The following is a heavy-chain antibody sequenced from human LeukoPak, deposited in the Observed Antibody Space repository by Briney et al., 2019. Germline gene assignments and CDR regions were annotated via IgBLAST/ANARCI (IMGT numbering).Heavy chain of an antibody. J-gene: IGHJ6*02. V-gene: IGHV1-2*02. D-gene: IGHD3-10*01. CDR1: GYTFTGYY. Sequence: ASVKVSCKASGYTFTGYYMHWVRQAPGQGLEWMGWINPNSGGTNYAQKFQGRVTMTRDTSISTAYMELSRLRSDDTAVYYCARDQIVRFGELFLWRDFYYYYGMDVWGQGTTVTVSS. CDR3: ARDQIVRFGELFLWRDFYYYYGMDV. CDR2: INPNSGGT.